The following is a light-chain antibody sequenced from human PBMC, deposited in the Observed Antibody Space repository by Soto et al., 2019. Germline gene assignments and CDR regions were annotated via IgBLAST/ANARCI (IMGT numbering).Light chain of an antibody. CDR1: QSVSSY. CDR2: GAS. V-gene: IGKV3-11*01. Sequence: EIMLTQSPATLSLSPGERATLSCRASQSVSSYLAWYQQKPGQAPRLLIYGASSRATGIPDRFSGSGSGTEFTLTISSLQPDDFATYYCQQYHNWPITFGQGTLLEN. J-gene: IGKJ5*01. CDR3: QQYHNWPIT.